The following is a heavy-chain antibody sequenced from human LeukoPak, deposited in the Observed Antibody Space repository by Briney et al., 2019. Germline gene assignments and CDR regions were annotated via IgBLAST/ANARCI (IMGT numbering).Heavy chain of an antibody. CDR2: IIPIFGTA. Sequence: GASVKVSCKASGGTFSSYAISWVRQAPGQGLEWMGGIIPIFGTANYAQKFPGRVTITADESTSTAYMELSSLRSEDTAVYYCARSDGSGSYYWSFDYWGQGTLVTVSS. CDR1: GGTFSSYA. D-gene: IGHD3-10*01. CDR3: ARSDGSGSYYWSFDY. V-gene: IGHV1-69*13. J-gene: IGHJ4*02.